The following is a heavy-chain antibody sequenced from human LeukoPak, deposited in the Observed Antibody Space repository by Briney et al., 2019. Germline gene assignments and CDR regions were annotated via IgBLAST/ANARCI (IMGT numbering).Heavy chain of an antibody. V-gene: IGHV3-30*04. CDR1: GFTLSPFP. J-gene: IGHJ4*02. CDR3: ARDLGMAEAGTAYFDY. Sequence: PGGSLRLSCVASGFTLSPFPMHWVRQAPGKGLEWVAGISSDGSHIYYTDSVRGRFIISRDNSKNSVYLETNTLSPDDTAVYYCARDLGMAEAGTAYFDYWGQGTQVTVSS. D-gene: IGHD6-13*01. CDR2: ISSDGSHI.